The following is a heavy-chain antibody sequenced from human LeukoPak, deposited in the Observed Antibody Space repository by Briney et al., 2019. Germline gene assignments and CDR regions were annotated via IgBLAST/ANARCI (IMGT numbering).Heavy chain of an antibody. J-gene: IGHJ4*02. CDR1: GFTFSDYD. CDR3: ARVAKERVGGVYYFDY. V-gene: IGHV3-13*01. D-gene: IGHD1-1*01. CDR2: IGTAGDT. Sequence: GGSLRLSCAASGFTFSDYDMHWVRQVTGKGLEWVSAIGTAGDTYYTGSVKGRFTISRENAKNSLYLQMNSLRAGDTAVYYCARVAKERVGGVYYFDYWGQGTLVTVSS.